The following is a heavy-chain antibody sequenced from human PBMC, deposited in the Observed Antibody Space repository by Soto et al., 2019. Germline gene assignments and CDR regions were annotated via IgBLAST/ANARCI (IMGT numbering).Heavy chain of an antibody. CDR1: GYTFSGYY. J-gene: IGHJ3*02. V-gene: IGHV1-2*04. CDR2: INPNSGVT. CDR3: AREGNYYDSSGYHEALDI. Sequence: ASVKVSFKASGYTFSGYYMHWVRQAPGQGLEWMGWINPNSGVTNYAQKFQGWVTMTRDTSISTAYMELSRLRSDDTAVYYCAREGNYYDSSGYHEALDIWAQGTMVTVSS. D-gene: IGHD3-22*01.